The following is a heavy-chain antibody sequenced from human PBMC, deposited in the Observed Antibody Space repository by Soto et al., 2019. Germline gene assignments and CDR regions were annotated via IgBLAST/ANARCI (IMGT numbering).Heavy chain of an antibody. CDR3: ARDYYDSSGYSQPFDY. V-gene: IGHV1-18*04. D-gene: IGHD3-22*01. Sequence: ASVKVSCKASGYTFTSDGISGVRQAPGQGLEWMGWISAYNGNTNYAQKLQGRVTMTTDTSTSTAYMELRSLRSDDTAVYYCARDYYDSSGYSQPFDYWGQGTLVTVSS. CDR2: ISAYNGNT. J-gene: IGHJ4*02. CDR1: GYTFTSDG.